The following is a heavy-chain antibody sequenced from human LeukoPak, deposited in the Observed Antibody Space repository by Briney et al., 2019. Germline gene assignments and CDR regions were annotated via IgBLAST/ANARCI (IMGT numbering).Heavy chain of an antibody. CDR1: GFTFSSNR. D-gene: IGHD3-16*01. CDR2: IYQHGSEE. Sequence: GGSLRLSCAVSGFTFSSNRISWVRQAPGRGLEWVANIYQHGSEEHHVDSVKGRFTLSRDNAKNSLYLQMDSLRAEDTAMYYCAREATFGYHYFDYWGQGTLVTVSS. V-gene: IGHV3-7*01. J-gene: IGHJ4*02. CDR3: AREATFGYHYFDY.